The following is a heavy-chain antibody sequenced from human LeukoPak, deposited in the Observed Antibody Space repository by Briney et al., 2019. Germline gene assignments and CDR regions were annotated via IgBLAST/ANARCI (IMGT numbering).Heavy chain of an antibody. Sequence: GGSLRLSCTASGFTFGDYAMNWVRQAPGKGLEWVSYISTGSSTTYYADSVKGRFTISRDNVENSLYLQMNSLRDEDTAVYYCARVAAGYSVNYFDYWGQGPLVTVSS. CDR1: GFTFGDYA. D-gene: IGHD4-23*01. V-gene: IGHV3-48*02. CDR3: ARVAAGYSVNYFDY. CDR2: ISTGSSTT. J-gene: IGHJ4*02.